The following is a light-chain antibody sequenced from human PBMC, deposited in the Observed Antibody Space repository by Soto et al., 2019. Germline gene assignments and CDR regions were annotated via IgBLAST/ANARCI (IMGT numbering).Light chain of an antibody. Sequence: AIQMTQSPSSLSASVGDRVTITCRASQGIRNDLGWYQQKPGKAPKLLIDAVSILQSGVQSRFSGSGSGTDFTLSISCLQPEACAFYYCLQDDYYPRSVGGGAKVEIK. CDR2: AVS. CDR3: LQDDYYPRS. J-gene: IGKJ4*01. CDR1: QGIRND. V-gene: IGKV1-6*01.